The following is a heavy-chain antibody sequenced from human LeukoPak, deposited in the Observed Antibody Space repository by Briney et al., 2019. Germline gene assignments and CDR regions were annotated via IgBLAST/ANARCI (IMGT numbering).Heavy chain of an antibody. V-gene: IGHV1-46*01. D-gene: IGHD6-6*01. CDR1: GYTFTSYY. CDR2: INPSGGST. Sequence: GASVKVSCKASGYTFTSYYMHWVRQAPGQGLEWMGIINPSGGSTSYAQKFQGRVTMTRDTSISTAYMELSRLRSDDTAMYYCARGIAARPAPFDYWGQGTLVTVSS. CDR3: ARGIAARPAPFDY. J-gene: IGHJ4*02.